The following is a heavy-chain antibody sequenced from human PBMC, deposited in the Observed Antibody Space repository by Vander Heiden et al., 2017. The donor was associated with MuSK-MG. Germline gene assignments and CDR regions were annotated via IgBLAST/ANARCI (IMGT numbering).Heavy chain of an antibody. V-gene: IGHV1-69*04. J-gene: IGHJ4*02. D-gene: IGHD3-10*01. Sequence: VQLVQSGAEVKKPGSSVKVSCKASGGTFSSYAISCVRQAPRQGLEWMGRIIPILGIATYAQKFQGRVTITADKSTSTAYMELSSLRSEDTAVYYCAADPFGGPIGASTAFDYWGQGTLITVSS. CDR2: IIPILGIA. CDR1: GGTFSSYA. CDR3: AADPFGGPIGASTAFDY.